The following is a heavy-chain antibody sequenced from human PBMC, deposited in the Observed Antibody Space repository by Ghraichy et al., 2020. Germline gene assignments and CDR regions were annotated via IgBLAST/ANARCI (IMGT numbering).Heavy chain of an antibody. CDR1: GDSVSSSTYY. J-gene: IGHJ3*02. CDR2: IYLTGTT. V-gene: IGHV4-39*07. Sequence: SETLSLTCSVSGDSVSSSTYYWGWVRQPPGLGLEWITSIYLTGTTYYNPSLKGRVTMSVDTSTNQFSLRLTSVTAADAAVYYCARGCPPVSGSYVYAFDIWRQGRMITV. D-gene: IGHD1-26*01. CDR3: ARGCPPVSGSYVYAFDI.